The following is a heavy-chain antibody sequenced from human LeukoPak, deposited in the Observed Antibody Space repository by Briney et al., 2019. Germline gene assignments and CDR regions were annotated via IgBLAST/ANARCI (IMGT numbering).Heavy chain of an antibody. CDR1: GFTFSSYG. CDR2: IRYDGSNK. V-gene: IGHV3-30*02. Sequence: GGSLRLSCAASGFTFSSYGMHWVRQAPGKGLEWVAFIRYDGSNKYYADSVKGRFTISRDNSKNTLYLQMSSLRAEDTAVYYCAKDRLGGNSRYYFDYWGQGTLVTVSS. D-gene: IGHD4-23*01. J-gene: IGHJ4*02. CDR3: AKDRLGGNSRYYFDY.